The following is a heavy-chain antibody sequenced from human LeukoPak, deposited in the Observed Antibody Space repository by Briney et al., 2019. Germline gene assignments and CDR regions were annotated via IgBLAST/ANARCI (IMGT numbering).Heavy chain of an antibody. CDR1: GGSISSSSYY. V-gene: IGHV4-61*01. D-gene: IGHD1-26*01. CDR2: IYYSGST. J-gene: IGHJ5*02. CDR3: ARDSLGASNWFDP. Sequence: SETLSLTCTVSGGSISSSSYYWGWIRQPPGKGLEWIGYIYYSGSTNYNPSLKSRVTISVDTSKNQFSLKLSSVTAADTAVYYCARDSLGASNWFDPWGQGTLVTVSS.